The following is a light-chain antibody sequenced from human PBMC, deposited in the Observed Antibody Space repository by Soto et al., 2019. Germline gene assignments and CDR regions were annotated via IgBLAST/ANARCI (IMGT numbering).Light chain of an antibody. J-gene: IGKJ5*01. CDR3: QQSYSTPIT. Sequence: AIQLTQSPSSLSASVGDRVTIPCRASQGVSSALVWYQQKPGKAPKLLIYKASSLESGVPSRFSGSGSGTDFTLTISSLLPEDFATYYCQQSYSTPITFGQGTRLEI. CDR1: QGVSSA. CDR2: KAS. V-gene: IGKV1-13*02.